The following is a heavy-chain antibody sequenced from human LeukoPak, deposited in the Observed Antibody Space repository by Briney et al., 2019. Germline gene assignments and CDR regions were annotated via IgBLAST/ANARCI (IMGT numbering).Heavy chain of an antibody. CDR1: GFTFSTSA. CDR2: IHFDGNVK. J-gene: IGHJ4*02. Sequence: GGSLRLSCASSGFTFSTSAMHWVRQAPGKGLAWVSLIHFDGNVKNYADSVKGRFTISRDNSKNTLYLQMNSLRPEDTAVYFCVKDVGVMLRGPLDSWGLGTLVTVSS. V-gene: IGHV3-30*02. CDR3: VKDVGVMLRGPLDS. D-gene: IGHD3-16*01.